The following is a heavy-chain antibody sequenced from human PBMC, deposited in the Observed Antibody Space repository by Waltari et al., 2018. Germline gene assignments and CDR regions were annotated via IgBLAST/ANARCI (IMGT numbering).Heavy chain of an antibody. CDR2: VHYNGDT. V-gene: IGHV4-59*12. CDR3: ARVSRGYRGSDRLLYFYSMDV. D-gene: IGHD5-12*01. Sequence: QVQLQASGPGLVRPSETLSLTCSVSADSLSTYSWIWVRQPPGKGLEWIGVVHYNGDTDYSPSLESRVTISLDTSKNQFSLMVSSVTAADTAVYYCARVSRGYRGSDRLLYFYSMDVWDKGTTVTVSS. J-gene: IGHJ6*03. CDR1: ADSLSTYS.